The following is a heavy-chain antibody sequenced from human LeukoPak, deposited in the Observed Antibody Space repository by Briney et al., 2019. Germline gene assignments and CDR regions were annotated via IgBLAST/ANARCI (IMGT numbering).Heavy chain of an antibody. Sequence: PSETLSLTCAVYGGSFSGYYWSWIRQPPGKGLEWIGEINHSGSTNYNPSLKSRVTISVDTSKNQFSLKLSSVTAADTAVYYCARHGSSWKKYYFDYWGQGTLVTVS. CDR2: INHSGST. V-gene: IGHV4-34*01. J-gene: IGHJ4*02. CDR1: GGSFSGYY. D-gene: IGHD6-13*01. CDR3: ARHGSSWKKYYFDY.